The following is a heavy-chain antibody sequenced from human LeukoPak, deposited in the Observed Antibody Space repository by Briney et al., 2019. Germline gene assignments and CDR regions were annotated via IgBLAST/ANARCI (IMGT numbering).Heavy chain of an antibody. CDR2: FDPEDGET. V-gene: IGHV1-24*01. J-gene: IGHJ3*02. Sequence: ASVKVSCKVSGYTLTELSMHWVRQAPGKGLEWMGGFDPEDGETIYAQKFQGRVTMTEDTSTDTAHMELSSLRSGDTAVYYCATSPLAYGDYRWDAFDIWGQGTMVTVSS. CDR1: GYTLTELS. CDR3: ATSPLAYGDYRWDAFDI. D-gene: IGHD4-17*01.